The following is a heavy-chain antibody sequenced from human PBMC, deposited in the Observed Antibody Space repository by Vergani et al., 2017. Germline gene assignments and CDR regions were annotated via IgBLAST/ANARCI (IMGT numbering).Heavy chain of an antibody. Sequence: EVQLVQSGAEVKKPGESLKISCKGSGYSFTSYWIGWVRQMPGKGLEWMGIIYPGDSDTRYSPSFQGQVTISAEKSISTAYLQWSSLKASDTAMYYCARATYYYDSSGYPGVFDYWGQGTLVTVSS. CDR3: ARATYYYDSSGYPGVFDY. CDR1: GYSFTSYW. CDR2: IYPGDSDT. D-gene: IGHD3-22*01. J-gene: IGHJ4*02. V-gene: IGHV5-51*03.